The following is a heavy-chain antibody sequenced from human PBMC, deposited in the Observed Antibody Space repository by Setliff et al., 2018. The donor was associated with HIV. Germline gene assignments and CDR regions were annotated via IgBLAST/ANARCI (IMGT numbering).Heavy chain of an antibody. Sequence: TLSLTCTVSGPSLNIHYWSWIRQSPGKGFEWIGYIYSTGSTNYNPSLQSRVTISMVASRNQFSLKVTSVTAADTAVYYCAKGAGFYGDYTFDHWGQGRQVTVS. J-gene: IGHJ4*02. CDR2: IYSTGST. CDR1: GPSLNIHY. D-gene: IGHD4-17*01. CDR3: AKGAGFYGDYTFDH. V-gene: IGHV4-59*11.